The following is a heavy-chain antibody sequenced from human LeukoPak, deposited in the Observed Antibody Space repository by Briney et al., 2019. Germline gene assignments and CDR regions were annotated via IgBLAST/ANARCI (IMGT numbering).Heavy chain of an antibody. CDR1: GFNFRDYA. V-gene: IGHV3-23*01. Sequence: GGSLRLSCTASGFNFRDYAMTWVRQSPGKGLEWVSTISDSGLSTYYADSVKGRFTISRDNSKNTVFLQMNSLTAENTAMFYCARDLGFSRNRYFDYWGQGTLVTVSS. CDR3: ARDLGFSRNRYFDY. J-gene: IGHJ4*02. D-gene: IGHD2/OR15-2a*01. CDR2: ISDSGLST.